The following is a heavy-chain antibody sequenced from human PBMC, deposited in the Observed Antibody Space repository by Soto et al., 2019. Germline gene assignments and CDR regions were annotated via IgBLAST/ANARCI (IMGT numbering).Heavy chain of an antibody. V-gene: IGHV4-59*01. J-gene: IGHJ4*02. D-gene: IGHD4-4*01. CDR2: IYYSGST. CDR3: AKRGSNSGSFDY. Sequence: SETLSLTCTVSGGSISSYYWSWIRQPPGKRLEWIGYIYYSGSTNYNPSLKSRVTISVDTSKNQFSLKLTSVTTADTAVYYCAKRGSNSGSFDYWGQGTLVTVSS. CDR1: GGSISSYY.